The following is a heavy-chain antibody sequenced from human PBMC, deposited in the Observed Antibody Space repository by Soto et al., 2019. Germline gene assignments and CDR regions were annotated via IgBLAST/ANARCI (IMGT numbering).Heavy chain of an antibody. CDR2: IWYDGSNK. V-gene: IGHV3-33*01. J-gene: IGHJ6*02. CDR1: GFTFSSYG. CDR3: ARDYSYYYGSGSYFINYYYYYGMDV. D-gene: IGHD3-10*01. Sequence: ESGGGVVQPGRSLRLSCAASGFTFSSYGMHWVRQAPGKGLEWVAVIWYDGSNKYYADSVKGRFTISRDNSKNTLYLQMNSLRAEDTAVYYCARDYSYYYGSGSYFINYYYYYGMDVWGQGTTVTVSS.